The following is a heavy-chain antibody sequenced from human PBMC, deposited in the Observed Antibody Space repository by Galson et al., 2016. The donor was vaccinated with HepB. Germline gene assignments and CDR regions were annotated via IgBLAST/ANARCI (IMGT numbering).Heavy chain of an antibody. D-gene: IGHD3-9*01. CDR3: AKDSWRYFNILTGYYRGMDV. Sequence: SLRLSCAASGFTFSSYAMHWVRQAPGKGLEWVAVISYDGNNKYYADSVKGRFTISRDNSNNTLYLQMNSLRAEDTAIYYCAKDSWRYFNILTGYYRGMDVWGQGTMVTVSS. J-gene: IGHJ3*01. CDR1: GFTFSSYA. CDR2: ISYDGNNK. V-gene: IGHV3-30-3*01.